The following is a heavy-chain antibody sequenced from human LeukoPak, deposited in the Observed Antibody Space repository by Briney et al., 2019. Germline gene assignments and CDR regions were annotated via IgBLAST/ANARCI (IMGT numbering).Heavy chain of an antibody. D-gene: IGHD5-24*01. J-gene: IGHJ4*02. Sequence: PGGSLRLSCAASGITFSSYAMHWVRQAPGKGLEWVAVISYDGSNKYYADSVKGRFTISRDNSKNTLYLQMGSLRAEDMAVYHCARAGEMATIWAFFDYWGQGTLVTVSS. CDR3: ARAGEMATIWAFFDY. CDR2: ISYDGSNK. V-gene: IGHV3-30*14. CDR1: GITFSSYA.